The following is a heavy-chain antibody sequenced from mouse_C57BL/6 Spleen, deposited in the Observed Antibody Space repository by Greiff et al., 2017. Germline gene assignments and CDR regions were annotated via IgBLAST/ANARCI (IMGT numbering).Heavy chain of an antibody. J-gene: IGHJ2*01. CDR1: GYTFTSYW. D-gene: IGHD3-2*02. CDR2: IDPSDSYT. V-gene: IGHV1-50*01. CDR3: ARSRGQLSLDY. Sequence: QVQLQQPGAELVKPGASVKLSCKASGYTFTSYWMQWVKQRPGQGLEWIGEIDPSDSYTNYNQKFKGKATLTVDTSSSTAYMQLISLTSEDSAVYYCARSRGQLSLDYWGQGTTLTVS.